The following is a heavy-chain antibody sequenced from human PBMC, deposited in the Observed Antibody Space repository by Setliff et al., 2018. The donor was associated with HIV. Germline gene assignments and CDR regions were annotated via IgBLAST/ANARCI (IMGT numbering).Heavy chain of an antibody. CDR1: GGSFSDHY. CDR2: INQSGIS. Sequence: LSLTCAVYGGSFSDHYWTWIRQPPGKGLEWIGEINQSGISNFNPSLKSRVTMPIDTPKNQFSLKLSSVTAADTAVYFRARGGGFWSGQLDYWGQGTQVTVSS. D-gene: IGHD3-3*01. CDR3: ARGGGFWSGQLDY. V-gene: IGHV4-34*01. J-gene: IGHJ4*02.